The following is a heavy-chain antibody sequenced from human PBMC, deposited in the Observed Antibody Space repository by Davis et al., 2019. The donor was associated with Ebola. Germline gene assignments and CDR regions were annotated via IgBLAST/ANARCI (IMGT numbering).Heavy chain of an antibody. CDR2: INPNSGGT. V-gene: IGHV1-2*04. J-gene: IGHJ6*02. Sequence: ASVKVSCKASVYTFTGYYMHWVRQAPGQGLEWMGWINPNSGGTNYAQKFQGWVTMTRDTSISTAYMELSRLRSDETAVYYCARDRLITIFGVVLPGDYYGLDVWGQGTTVTVSS. CDR3: ARDRLITIFGVVLPGDYYGLDV. D-gene: IGHD3-3*01. CDR1: VYTFTGYY.